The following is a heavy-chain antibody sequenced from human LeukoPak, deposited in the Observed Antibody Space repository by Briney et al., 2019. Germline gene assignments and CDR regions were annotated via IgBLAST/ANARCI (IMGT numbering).Heavy chain of an antibody. D-gene: IGHD2-15*01. Sequence: PGGFLRLSCAASGFTFSDYYMSWIRQAPGKGLEWVSYISSGGRTIYYADSVKGRFTMSRDNAKNSLYLQMNSLRAEDTAVYYCARPVVAATTPDTFDIWGQGTMVTVSS. CDR2: ISSGGRTI. J-gene: IGHJ3*02. CDR1: GFTFSDYY. CDR3: ARPVVAATTPDTFDI. V-gene: IGHV3-11*04.